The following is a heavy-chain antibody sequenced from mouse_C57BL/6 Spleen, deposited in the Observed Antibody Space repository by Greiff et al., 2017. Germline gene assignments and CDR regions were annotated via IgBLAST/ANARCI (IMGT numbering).Heavy chain of an antibody. Sequence: QVQLQQPGAELVRPGSSVKLSCKASGYTFTSYWMHWVKQRPIQGLEWIGNIDPSDSETHYNQKFKDQATLTVDNSSSTAYMRLSSRTSEVSAGYNCAREELRLRGGFACWGQGTLVTGSA. CDR1: GYTFTSYW. CDR2: IDPSDSET. V-gene: IGHV1-52*01. J-gene: IGHJ3*01. D-gene: IGHD3-2*02. CDR3: AREELRLRGGFAC.